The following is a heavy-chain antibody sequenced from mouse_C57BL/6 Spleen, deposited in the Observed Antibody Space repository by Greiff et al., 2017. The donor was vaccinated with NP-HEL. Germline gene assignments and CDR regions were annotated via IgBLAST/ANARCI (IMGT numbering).Heavy chain of an antibody. J-gene: IGHJ1*03. CDR2: INYDGSST. Sequence: EVKLMESEGGLVQPGSSMKLSCTASGFTFSDYYMAWVRQVPEKGLEWVANINYDGSSTYYLDSLKSRFIISRDNAKNILYLQMSSLKSEDTATYYCARDGMYGPYWYFDVWGTGTTVTVSS. D-gene: IGHD2-10*02. V-gene: IGHV5-16*01. CDR3: ARDGMYGPYWYFDV. CDR1: GFTFSDYY.